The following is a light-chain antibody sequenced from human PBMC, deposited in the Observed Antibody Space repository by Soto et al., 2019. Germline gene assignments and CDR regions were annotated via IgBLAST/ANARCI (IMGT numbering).Light chain of an antibody. Sequence: DIQMTQSPSFVSASVGDRVTITCRASQDISTWLAWYQQKPGRAPNLLIYTASSLQSGVPSRFSGSGSGTDFTLTISSLQPEDFATYYCQQANSFPYTFGQGIKLEMK. J-gene: IGKJ2*01. V-gene: IGKV1-12*01. CDR2: TAS. CDR3: QQANSFPYT. CDR1: QDISTW.